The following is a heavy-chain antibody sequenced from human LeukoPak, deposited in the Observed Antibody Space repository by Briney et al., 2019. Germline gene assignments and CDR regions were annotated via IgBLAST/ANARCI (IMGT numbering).Heavy chain of an antibody. D-gene: IGHD5-18*01. CDR1: GFTFSNAW. V-gene: IGHV3-15*01. J-gene: IGHJ4*02. CDR2: IKSKTDGGTT. Sequence: PGGSLRLSCAASGFTFSNAWMSWVRQAPGKGLEWVGRIKSKTDGGTTDYAAPVKGRFTISRDDSKNTLYLQMNSLKTEDTAVYYCTIFHRGYSYGYRGYWGQGPLVTVSS. CDR3: TIFHRGYSYGYRGY.